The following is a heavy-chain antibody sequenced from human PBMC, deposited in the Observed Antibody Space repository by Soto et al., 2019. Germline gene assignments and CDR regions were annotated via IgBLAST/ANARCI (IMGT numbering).Heavy chain of an antibody. D-gene: IGHD2-2*01. Sequence: GGSLRLSCAASGFTFSSYAMSWVRQAPGKGLEWVSAISGSGGSTYYADSVKGRFTISRDNSKNTLYLQMNSLRAEDTAVYYCAKVGYCSSTSCYGPYYMDVWGKGTTVTVSS. CDR2: ISGSGGST. V-gene: IGHV3-23*01. CDR3: AKVGYCSSTSCYGPYYMDV. CDR1: GFTFSSYA. J-gene: IGHJ6*03.